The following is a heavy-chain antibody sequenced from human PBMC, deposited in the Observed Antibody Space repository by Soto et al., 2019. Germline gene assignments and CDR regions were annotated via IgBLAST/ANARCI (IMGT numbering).Heavy chain of an antibody. CDR3: ARGNDFWSGYSY. J-gene: IGHJ4*02. V-gene: IGHV3-53*04. Sequence: GGSLRLSCASSGFTVSSNYMSWVRQAPGKGLEWVSVIYSGGSTYYADSVKGRFTISRHNSKDTLYLQMNSLRAEDTAVYYCARGNDFWSGYSYWGQGTLVTVSS. D-gene: IGHD3-3*01. CDR2: IYSGGST. CDR1: GFTVSSNY.